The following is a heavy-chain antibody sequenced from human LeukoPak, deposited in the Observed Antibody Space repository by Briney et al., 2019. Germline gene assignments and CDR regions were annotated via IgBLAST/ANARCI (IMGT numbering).Heavy chain of an antibody. D-gene: IGHD6-19*01. V-gene: IGHV1-2*02. CDR3: ASATSSGWYRRFDY. Sequence: ASVKVSCKASGYTFTGYYMHWVRQAPGQGLEWMGWINPNSGGTIYAQKFQGRVTMTRDTSISTAYMELSRLRSDDTAVYYCASATSSGWYRRFDYWGQGTLVTVSS. CDR1: GYTFTGYY. CDR2: INPNSGGT. J-gene: IGHJ4*02.